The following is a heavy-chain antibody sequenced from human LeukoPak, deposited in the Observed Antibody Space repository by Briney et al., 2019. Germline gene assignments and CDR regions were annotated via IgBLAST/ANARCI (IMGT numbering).Heavy chain of an antibody. D-gene: IGHD3-16*01. V-gene: IGHV4-59*01. CDR3: ARDRYDYVRGMDV. CDR2: IYYSGST. CDR1: GGSISSYY. J-gene: IGHJ4*02. Sequence: SETLSLTCTVSGGSISSYYWSWIRQPPGKGLEWIGYIYYSGSTNYNPSLKSRVTISVDTSKNQFSLKLSSVTAADTAVYYCARDRYDYVRGMDVWGQGTLVTVSS.